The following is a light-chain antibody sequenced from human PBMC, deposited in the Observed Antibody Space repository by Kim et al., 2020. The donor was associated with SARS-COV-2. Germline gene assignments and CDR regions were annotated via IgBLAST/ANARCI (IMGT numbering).Light chain of an antibody. CDR2: TAS. V-gene: IGKV1-5*03. Sequence: DIRMSQSPSTLSASVGDRVTMTCRASESISDWLAWYQQKPGKAPKLLIYTASTLESGVPSRFSGSGSGTEFTLTINSLQPDDVAMYYCQQFSVSPWTFGQGTKV. J-gene: IGKJ1*01. CDR1: ESISDW. CDR3: QQFSVSPWT.